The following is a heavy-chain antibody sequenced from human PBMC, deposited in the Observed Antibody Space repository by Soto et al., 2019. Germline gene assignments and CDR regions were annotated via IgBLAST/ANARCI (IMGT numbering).Heavy chain of an antibody. D-gene: IGHD2-21*02. V-gene: IGHV4-59*01. CDR2: IYYSGST. J-gene: IGHJ4*02. Sequence: PSATLSLTCTVSDGSIGSYYWSWIRPRPGKGLEWIGYIYYSGSTNYNPSLKSRVTISVDTSKNQFSLKLSSVTAADTAVYYCANVINVTLDYPGRRSPVPVSS. CDR3: ANVINVTLDY. CDR1: DGSIGSYY.